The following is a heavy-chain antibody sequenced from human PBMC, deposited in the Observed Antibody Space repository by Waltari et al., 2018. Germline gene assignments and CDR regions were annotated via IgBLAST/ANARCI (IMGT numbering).Heavy chain of an antibody. J-gene: IGHJ4*02. V-gene: IGHV3-23*01. CDR2: ITSSGGNT. CDR3: AREKSSWLPTY. D-gene: IGHD2-2*01. Sequence: EVQLLELGGGLVQPGGSLKRSFSAPGFSCTSYFMSWVRQAPGKGLEWFAGITSSGGNTAYADSVKGRFTISRDNSNNTLFLQMSSLSAEDTAVYYCAREKSSWLPTYWGQGTLVTVSS. CDR1: GFSCTSYF.